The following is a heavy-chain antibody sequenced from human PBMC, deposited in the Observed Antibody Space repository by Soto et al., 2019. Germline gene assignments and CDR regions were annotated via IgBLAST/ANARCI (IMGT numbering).Heavy chain of an antibody. CDR1: GYTFTSYC. CDR2: ISAYNGNT. CDR3: ARDFSVGLVDY. J-gene: IGHJ4*02. D-gene: IGHD6-19*01. V-gene: IGHV1-18*01. Sequence: QVQLVQSGAEVKKPGASVKVSCKASGYTFTSYCISWVRQAPGQGLDWMGWISAYNGNTKPAQKLQGRVTMTTNTSISKASMELRILTSDDTAVYYCARDFSVGLVDYLCKGTMVTVS.